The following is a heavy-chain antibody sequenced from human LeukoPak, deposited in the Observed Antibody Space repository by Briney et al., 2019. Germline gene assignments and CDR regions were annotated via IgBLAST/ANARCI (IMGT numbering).Heavy chain of an antibody. CDR3: ARRLPWFRDLALPPLGH. J-gene: IGHJ4*01. V-gene: IGHV4-30-2*06. CDR1: GGSISSGGYY. CDR2: IYHSGST. D-gene: IGHD3-10*01. Sequence: PSQTLSLTCTVSGGSISSGGYYWSWIRQSPGKGLEWIGYIYHSGSTYYNPSLKSRVTISVDRSKNQFSLKLSSVTAADTAVYYCARRLPWFRDLALPPLGHWGQGTPVTVSS.